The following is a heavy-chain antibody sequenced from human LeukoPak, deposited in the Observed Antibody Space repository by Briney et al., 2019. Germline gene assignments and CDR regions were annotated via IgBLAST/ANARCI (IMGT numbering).Heavy chain of an antibody. D-gene: IGHD1-26*01. J-gene: IGHJ6*02. CDR3: ARDFIVGATWSEYYYYGMDV. CDR1: GDSISSSNYY. Sequence: SETLSLTCTVSGDSISSSNYYWSWIRQPPGRALEWIGYVYHGGSTIYNPSLKSRVTISVDTSKNQFSLKLSSVTAADTAVYYCARDFIVGATWSEYYYYGMDVWGQGTTVTVSS. CDR2: VYHGGST. V-gene: IGHV4-61*01.